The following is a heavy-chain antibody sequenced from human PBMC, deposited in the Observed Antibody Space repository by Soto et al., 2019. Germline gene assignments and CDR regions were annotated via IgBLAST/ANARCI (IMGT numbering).Heavy chain of an antibody. CDR2: IDHDGPT. CDR1: GLTFSNNW. V-gene: IGHV3-74*01. CDR3: VRDSHGDY. J-gene: IGHJ4*02. Sequence: EVQLVESGGGLVQPGGSLRLSCAGSGLTFSNNWMHWVRQAPGKGLEWVSRIDHDGPTDYADSVRGRFTISRDNAENTLYLQMNSLRPEDTAVYYCVRDSHGDYWGQGTLVTVSS.